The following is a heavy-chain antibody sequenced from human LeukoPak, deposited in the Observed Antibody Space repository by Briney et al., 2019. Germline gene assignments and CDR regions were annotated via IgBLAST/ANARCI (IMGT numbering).Heavy chain of an antibody. J-gene: IGHJ2*01. CDR1: GGSISSYY. CDR3: AKDKNYDTLTGYFESPNWYFDL. V-gene: IGHV4-4*07. CDR2: IYTSGST. D-gene: IGHD3-9*01. Sequence: PSETLSLXCTVSGGSISSYYWSWIRQTAGKGLEWIGRIYTSGSTNYNPSLKSRVTMSVDTSKNQFSLKLSSVTAADTAVYYCAKDKNYDTLTGYFESPNWYFDLWGRGTLVTVSS.